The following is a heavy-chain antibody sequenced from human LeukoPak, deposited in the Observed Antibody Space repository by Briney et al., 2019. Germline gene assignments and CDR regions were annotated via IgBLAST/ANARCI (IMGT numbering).Heavy chain of an antibody. D-gene: IGHD6-13*01. Sequence: SETLSLTCAVYGGSFSGYYWSWIRQPPGKGLEWIGEINHSGSTNYNPSLKSRVTISVDTSKNQFSLKLSSVTAADTAVYYCARRRIAALGGWFDPWGQGTLVTVSS. V-gene: IGHV4-34*01. CDR3: ARRRIAALGGWFDP. CDR2: INHSGST. J-gene: IGHJ5*02. CDR1: GGSFSGYY.